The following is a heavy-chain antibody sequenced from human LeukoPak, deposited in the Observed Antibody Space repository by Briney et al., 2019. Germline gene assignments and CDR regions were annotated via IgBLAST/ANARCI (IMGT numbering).Heavy chain of an antibody. J-gene: IGHJ5*02. CDR1: GFTFSSYG. D-gene: IGHD5-12*01. CDR3: AKRVRDIVALDTSRVYNWFDP. CDR2: ISGSGRST. V-gene: IGHV3-23*01. Sequence: GGSLRLSCAASGFTFSSYGMSWVRQAPGKGLEWVPSISGSGRSTNDADAVKGRFTISRDNSKNTLYLQMNRLRVEDTAVYYCAKRVRDIVALDTSRVYNWFDPWGQGTLVTVSS.